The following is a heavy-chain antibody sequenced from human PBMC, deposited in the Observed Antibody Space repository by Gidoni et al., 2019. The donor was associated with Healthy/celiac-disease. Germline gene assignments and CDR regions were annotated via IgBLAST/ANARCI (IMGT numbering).Heavy chain of an antibody. J-gene: IGHJ5*02. CDR3: AREQRVLLWFGELS. Sequence: EVQLVESGGGLPGGSLRLSCAASGFTVSSNYMSWVRQLPGKGLEWVSVIYSGGSTYYADSVKGRFTISRDKSKNKLYLQMNSLRAEDTAVYYCAREQRVLLWFGELSWGQGTLVTVSS. CDR2: IYSGGST. D-gene: IGHD3-10*01. CDR1: GFTVSSNY. V-gene: IGHV3-53*01.